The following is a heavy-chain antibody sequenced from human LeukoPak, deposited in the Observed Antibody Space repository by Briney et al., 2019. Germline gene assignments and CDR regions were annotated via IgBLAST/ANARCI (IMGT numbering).Heavy chain of an antibody. V-gene: IGHV1-69*13. CDR3: ATERATYYYDSSGYNDAFDI. CDR2: IIPIFDTP. D-gene: IGHD3-22*01. CDR1: GGTFSSYA. J-gene: IGHJ3*02. Sequence: SVKVSCKASGGTFSSYAISWVRQAPGQGLEWMGGIIPIFDTPNYAQKFQGRVTITADESTSTAYMELSSLRSEDTAVYYCATERATYYYDSSGYNDAFDIWGQGTMVTVSS.